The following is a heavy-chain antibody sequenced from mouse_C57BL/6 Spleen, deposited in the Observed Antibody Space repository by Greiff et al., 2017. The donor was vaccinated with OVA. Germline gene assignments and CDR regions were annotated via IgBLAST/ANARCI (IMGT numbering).Heavy chain of an antibody. V-gene: IGHV1-4*01. J-gene: IGHJ2*01. CDR2: INPSSGYT. Sequence: VQRVESGAELARPGASVKMSCKASGYTFTSYTMHWVKQRPGQGLEWIGYINPSSGYTKYNQKFKDKATLTADKSSSTAYMQLSSLTSEDSAVYYCAREGNSITTVVGDYWGQGTTLTVSS. CDR1: GYTFTSYT. D-gene: IGHD1-1*01. CDR3: AREGNSITTVVGDY.